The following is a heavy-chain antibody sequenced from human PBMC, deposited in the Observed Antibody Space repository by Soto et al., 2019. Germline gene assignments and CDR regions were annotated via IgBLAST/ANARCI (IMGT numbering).Heavy chain of an antibody. CDR2: IYYSGST. CDR1: GGSISSSSYY. D-gene: IGHD5-18*01. CDR3: ARQAALYSYGPRPFDY. Sequence: QLQLQESGPGLVKPSETLSLTCTVSGGSISSSSYYWGWIRQPPGKGLEWIGSIYYSGSTYYNPSLKSRVTISVDTSKNHCSLKLSSVPAADTAVYYCARQAALYSYGPRPFDYWGQGTLVTVSS. V-gene: IGHV4-39*01. J-gene: IGHJ4*02.